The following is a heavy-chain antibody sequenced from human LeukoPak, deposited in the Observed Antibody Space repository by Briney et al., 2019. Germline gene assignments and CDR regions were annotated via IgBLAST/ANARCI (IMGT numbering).Heavy chain of an antibody. CDR2: ITSSSSYI. J-gene: IGHJ4*02. Sequence: GGSLRLSCAASGFTFGSYTMNWVRQAPGKGLEWVSSITSSSSYIYYADSVKGRFTISRDNAKNSLYLQMNSLRAEDTAVYYCAREDYLEGSSWYFYYWGQGTLVTVSS. CDR3: AREDYLEGSSWYFYY. V-gene: IGHV3-21*01. CDR1: GFTFGSYT. D-gene: IGHD6-13*01.